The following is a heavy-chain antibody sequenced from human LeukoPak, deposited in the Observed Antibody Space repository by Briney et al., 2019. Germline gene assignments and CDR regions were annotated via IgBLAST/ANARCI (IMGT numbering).Heavy chain of an antibody. CDR3: ARIAAADPDV. CDR2: IYYSGST. CDR1: GGSISSSSYY. V-gene: IGHV4-39*01. Sequence: SETLSLTCTVSGGSISSSSYYWGWIRQPPGRGLEWIGSIYYSGSTYYNPSLKSRVTISVDTSKNQFSLKLSSVTAADTAVYYCARIAAADPDVWGQGTTVTVSS. J-gene: IGHJ6*02. D-gene: IGHD6-13*01.